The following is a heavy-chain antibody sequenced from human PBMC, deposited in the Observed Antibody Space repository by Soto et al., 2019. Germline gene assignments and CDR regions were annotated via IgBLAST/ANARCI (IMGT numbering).Heavy chain of an antibody. CDR2: IYHSGST. V-gene: IGHV4-4*02. J-gene: IGHJ4*02. CDR1: GGSISSSNW. D-gene: IGHD2-2*01. Sequence: PSETLSLTCAVSGGSISSSNWWSWVRQPPGKGLEWIGEIYHSGSTNYNPSLKSRVTISVDKSKNQFSLKLSSVTAADTAVYYCARERTGGYCSSTSCRSPFGYWGQGTLVTVSS. CDR3: ARERTGGYCSSTSCRSPFGY.